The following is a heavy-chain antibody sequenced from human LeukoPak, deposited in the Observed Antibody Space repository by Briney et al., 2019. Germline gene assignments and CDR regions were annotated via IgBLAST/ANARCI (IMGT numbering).Heavy chain of an antibody. CDR2: IYTSGST. CDR1: GGSISSFY. V-gene: IGHV4-4*07. D-gene: IGHD3-22*01. Sequence: SETLSLTCTVSGGSISSFYWSWIRRPAGKGREWIGRIYTSGSTNYNPSLKSRVTISVDTSKNQFSLKLSSVTAADTAVYYCARVGLFGNYYDSSGYYYFDYWGQGTLVTVSS. J-gene: IGHJ4*02. CDR3: ARVGLFGNYYDSSGYYYFDY.